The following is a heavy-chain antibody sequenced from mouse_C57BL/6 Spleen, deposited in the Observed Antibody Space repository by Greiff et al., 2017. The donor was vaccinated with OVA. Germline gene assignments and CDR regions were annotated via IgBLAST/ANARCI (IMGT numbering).Heavy chain of an antibody. J-gene: IGHJ3*01. D-gene: IGHD2-4*01. CDR1: GFTFSSYA. Sequence: EVKLVESGGGLVKPGGSLKLSCAASGFTFSSYAMSWVRQTPEKRLEWVATISDGGSYTYYPDNVKGRFTISRDNAKNNLYLQMSHLKSEDTAMYYCARDRGLRVGFAYWGQGTLVTVSA. V-gene: IGHV5-4*01. CDR2: ISDGGSYT. CDR3: ARDRGLRVGFAY.